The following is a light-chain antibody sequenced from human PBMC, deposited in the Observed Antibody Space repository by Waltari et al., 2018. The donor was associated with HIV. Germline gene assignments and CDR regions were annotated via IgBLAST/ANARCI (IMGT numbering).Light chain of an antibody. J-gene: IGLJ3*02. CDR1: SRDIAAYDP. Sequence: QSALTQPPSASGSLGQSVPISCTGSSRDIAAYDPASWFQQHPRRAPKLLLYEVTRRPSTVSDRFSGSRSGSTAFLTVAGLQPDDEATYFCSSYGDSLRVLFGGGTNVTVL. V-gene: IGLV2-8*01. CDR3: SSYGDSLRVL. CDR2: EVT.